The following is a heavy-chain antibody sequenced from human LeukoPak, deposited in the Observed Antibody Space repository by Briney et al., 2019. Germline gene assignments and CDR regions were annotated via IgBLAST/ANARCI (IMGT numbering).Heavy chain of an antibody. D-gene: IGHD4-17*01. Sequence: GGSLRLSCAASGFTFSSYGMHWVRQAPGKGLEWVAVISYDGSNKYYADSVKGRFTISRDNSKNTLYLQMNSLRAEDTAVYYCATDRGLYGDYRYYFDYWGQGTLVTVSS. CDR1: GFTFSSYG. CDR2: ISYDGSNK. V-gene: IGHV3-30*03. J-gene: IGHJ4*02. CDR3: ATDRGLYGDYRYYFDY.